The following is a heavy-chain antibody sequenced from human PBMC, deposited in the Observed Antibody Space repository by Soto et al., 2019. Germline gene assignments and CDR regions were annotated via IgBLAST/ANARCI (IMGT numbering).Heavy chain of an antibody. J-gene: IGHJ4*02. V-gene: IGHV3-7*01. D-gene: IGHD5-12*01. CDR1: GCTFSSDW. CDR2: IKQDGSEK. Sequence: PAGSLRLSCAASGCTFSSDWISWGRQAPGKGLEWVANIKQDGSEKYYVDSVKGRFTISRDNAKNSLYLQMNSLRAEDTAVYYCARDLVEMATSFGYWGQGTLVTVSS. CDR3: ARDLVEMATSFGY.